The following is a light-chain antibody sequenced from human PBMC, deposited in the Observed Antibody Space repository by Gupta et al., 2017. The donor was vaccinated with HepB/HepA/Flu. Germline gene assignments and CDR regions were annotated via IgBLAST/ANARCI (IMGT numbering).Light chain of an antibody. CDR2: GVS. Sequence: SALTQPASVSGSPGPSITISFTGTSSDVGSYNIVSWYQQHPGKAHKVMIYGVSHRPAGVAGRFSGSKSGNTASLTISGRQAEDAADYYGWAYANSGLWVFGGGTRLTVL. V-gene: IGLV2-23*02. CDR1: SSDVGSYNI. J-gene: IGLJ3*02. CDR3: WAYANSGLWV.